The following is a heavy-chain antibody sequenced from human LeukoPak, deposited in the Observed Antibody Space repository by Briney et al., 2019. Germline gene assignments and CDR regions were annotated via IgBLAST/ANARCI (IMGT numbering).Heavy chain of an antibody. J-gene: IGHJ3*02. V-gene: IGHV1-18*01. D-gene: IGHD1-26*01. CDR3: AGGSYYLGYSAFDI. CDR2: ISAYNGNT. CDR1: GYTFTSYG. Sequence: GASVKVSCKASGYTFTSYGISWVRQAPGQGLEWMGWISAYNGNTNYAQKLQGRVTMTTDTSTSTAYMELRSLRPDDTAVYYCAGGSYYLGYSAFDIWGQGTMVTVSS.